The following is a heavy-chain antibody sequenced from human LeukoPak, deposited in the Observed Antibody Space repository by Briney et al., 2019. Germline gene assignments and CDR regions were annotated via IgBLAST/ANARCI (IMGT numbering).Heavy chain of an antibody. CDR3: ARVKDDILTGYYTPSLGY. Sequence: ASVKVSCKASGYTSTNYYLHWVRQAPGQGLEWMGIINPSGGSTSYAQKFQGRVTMTRDMSISTAYMELSRLRSDDTAVYYCARVKDDILTGYYTPSLGYWGQGTLVTVSS. CDR2: INPSGGST. CDR1: GYTSTNYY. J-gene: IGHJ4*02. D-gene: IGHD3-9*01. V-gene: IGHV1-46*01.